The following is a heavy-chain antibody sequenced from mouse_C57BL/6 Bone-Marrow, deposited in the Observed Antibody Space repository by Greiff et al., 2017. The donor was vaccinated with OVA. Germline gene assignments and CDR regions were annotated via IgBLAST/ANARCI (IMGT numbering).Heavy chain of an antibody. V-gene: IGHV14-4*01. CDR3: TVYYDYDYWYFDV. CDR1: GFNIKDDY. CDR2: IDPENGDT. J-gene: IGHJ1*03. D-gene: IGHD2-4*01. Sequence: EVQGVESGAELVRPGASVKLSCTASGFNIKDDYMHWVKQRPEQGLEWIGWIDPENGDTEYASKFQGKATITADTSSNTAYLQLSSLTSEDTAVYYCTVYYDYDYWYFDVWGTGTTVTVSS.